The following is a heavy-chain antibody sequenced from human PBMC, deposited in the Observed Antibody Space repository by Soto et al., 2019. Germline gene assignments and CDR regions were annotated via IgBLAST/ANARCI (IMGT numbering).Heavy chain of an antibody. CDR1: GDSISLDGFC. CDR3: AREISYYFDS. V-gene: IGHV4-30-2*01. J-gene: IGHJ4*02. CDR2: IYHSGAT. Sequence: QVQLQESGSGLVKPSQTLVLTCTVSGDSISLDGFCWSWVRQPPGKGLEWIGFIYHSGATYYNPSLKSRVTTSVDKTKNQFSLRLASVTAADTAVYYCAREISYYFDSWGQGTLVTVSS.